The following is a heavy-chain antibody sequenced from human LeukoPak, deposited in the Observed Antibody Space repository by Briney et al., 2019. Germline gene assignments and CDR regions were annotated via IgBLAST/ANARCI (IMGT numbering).Heavy chain of an antibody. V-gene: IGHV3-64D*06. CDR3: RTGSGMGTFDY. Sequence: GGSLRLSCSASGFTFSSYAMHWVRQAPGKGLEYVSAISSHGDNTYYADSVKGRFTISRDNSKNTLYLQMSGLRAEDTSVYYCRTGSGMGTFDYWGQGTLVTVSS. D-gene: IGHD3-10*01. CDR2: ISSHGDNT. CDR1: GFTFSSYA. J-gene: IGHJ4*02.